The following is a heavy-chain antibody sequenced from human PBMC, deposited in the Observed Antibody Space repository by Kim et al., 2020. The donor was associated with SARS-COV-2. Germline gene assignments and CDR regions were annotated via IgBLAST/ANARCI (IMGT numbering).Heavy chain of an antibody. D-gene: IGHD3-10*01. J-gene: IGHJ5*02. V-gene: IGHV4-59*01. CDR1: GGSISSYY. CDR2: IYYSGST. Sequence: SETLSLTCTVSGGSISSYYWSWIRQPPGKGLEWIGYIYYSGSTNYNPSLKSRVTISVDTSKNQFSLKLNSVTAADTAVYYCARTMQHFSMVRGVWRFDPWGQATLITVAS. CDR3: ARTMQHFSMVRGVWRFDP.